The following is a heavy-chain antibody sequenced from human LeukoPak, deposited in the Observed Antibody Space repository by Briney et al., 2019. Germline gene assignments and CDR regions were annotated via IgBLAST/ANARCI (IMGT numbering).Heavy chain of an antibody. CDR3: VRHRSDSGSSPIDF. D-gene: IGHD6-6*01. CDR1: GYTFTSYF. CDR2: IRPGDSDT. J-gene: IGHJ4*02. Sequence: GASLQIPCKGSGYTFTSYFIGWVRPVPAQGLEWVAIIRPGDSDTRYSPSFRGQVTVSADRSINTAYLQWSSPKASDTAMYYCVRHRSDSGSSPIDFWGQGTLVTVSS. V-gene: IGHV5-51*01.